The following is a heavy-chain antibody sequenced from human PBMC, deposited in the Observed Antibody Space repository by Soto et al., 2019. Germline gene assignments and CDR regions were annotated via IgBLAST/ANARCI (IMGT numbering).Heavy chain of an antibody. Sequence: QVQLVESGGGVVQPGTSLRLSCAASGFSFSGYRMHWVRQAPDKGLEWVAIISYDGGNRYYAESVKGRFTISRDNSKNTVFLEMNSLRSEDTAMYYCAKTLLLYSGSNDDSWGQGTQVTVTS. CDR3: AKTLLLYSGSNDDS. D-gene: IGHD1-26*01. CDR2: ISYDGGNR. V-gene: IGHV3-30*18. J-gene: IGHJ5*02. CDR1: GFSFSGYR.